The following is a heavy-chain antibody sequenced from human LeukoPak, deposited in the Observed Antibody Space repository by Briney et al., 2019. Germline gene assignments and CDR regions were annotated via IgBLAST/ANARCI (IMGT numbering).Heavy chain of an antibody. J-gene: IGHJ4*02. Sequence: SETLSLTCTVSGGSISSLYYSWIRQPPGKGLEWIGYIYYSGSTNYNPSLKSRVTISVDTSKNQFSLELSSVTAADTAVYYCAVESYENSNYSPEVPGTWGQGTLVTVSS. D-gene: IGHD3-22*01. V-gene: IGHV4-59*08. CDR2: IYYSGST. CDR3: AVESYENSNYSPEVPGT. CDR1: GGSISSLY.